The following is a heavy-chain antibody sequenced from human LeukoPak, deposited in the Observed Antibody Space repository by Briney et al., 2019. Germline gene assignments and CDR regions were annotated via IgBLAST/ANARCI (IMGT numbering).Heavy chain of an antibody. CDR2: IYTSGST. J-gene: IGHJ5*02. V-gene: IGHV4-4*07. CDR1: GYSISSSYY. D-gene: IGHD1-7*01. CDR3: AREARAGWNYLLSFDP. Sequence: PSETLSLTCTVSGYSISSSYYWSWIRQPAGKGLEWIGRIYTSGSTNYNPSLKSRVTMSVDTSKNQFSLELSSVTAADTAVYYCAREARAGWNYLLSFDPWGQGTLVTVSS.